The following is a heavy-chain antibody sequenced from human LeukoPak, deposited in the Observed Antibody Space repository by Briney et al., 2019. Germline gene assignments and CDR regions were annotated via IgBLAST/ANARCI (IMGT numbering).Heavy chain of an antibody. CDR3: AKNPYEYYFDY. V-gene: IGHV1-2*02. Sequence: GASVKFSCKASGYTFTGYYMHWVRQAPGQGLEWMGWINPNSGDTNYAQKFQGRVTMTRDTSIRTAYMELSGLRSDDTAVYYCAKNPYEYYFDYWGQGTLVTVSS. D-gene: IGHD5-12*01. J-gene: IGHJ4*02. CDR2: INPNSGDT. CDR1: GYTFTGYY.